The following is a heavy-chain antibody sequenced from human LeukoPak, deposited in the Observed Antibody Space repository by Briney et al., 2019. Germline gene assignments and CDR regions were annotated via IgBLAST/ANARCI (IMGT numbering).Heavy chain of an antibody. Sequence: PGVSLRLSCAASGFTFSSYAMSWVRQAPGKGLEWVSAISGSGGSTYYADSVKGRFTISRDNSKNTLYLQMNSLRAEDTAVYYCASPERYCSSTSCYRFDYWGQGTLVTVSS. V-gene: IGHV3-23*01. CDR3: ASPERYCSSTSCYRFDY. J-gene: IGHJ4*02. CDR2: ISGSGGST. CDR1: GFTFSSYA. D-gene: IGHD2-2*02.